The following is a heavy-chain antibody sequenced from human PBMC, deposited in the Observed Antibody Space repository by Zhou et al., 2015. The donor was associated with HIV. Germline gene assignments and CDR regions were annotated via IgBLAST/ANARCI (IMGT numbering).Heavy chain of an antibody. CDR1: GGTFSSYA. CDR2: IIPIFGTA. CDR3: ARDRGMAGTTHYYYYGMDV. Sequence: QVQLVQSGAEVKKPGSSVKVSCKASGGTFSSYAISWVRQAPGQGLEWMGGIIPIFGTANYAQKFQGRVTITADESTSTAYMELSSLRSEDTAVYYCARDRGMAGTTHYYYYGMDVWGQGTTVTVSS. D-gene: IGHD1-20*01. J-gene: IGHJ6*02. V-gene: IGHV1-69*01.